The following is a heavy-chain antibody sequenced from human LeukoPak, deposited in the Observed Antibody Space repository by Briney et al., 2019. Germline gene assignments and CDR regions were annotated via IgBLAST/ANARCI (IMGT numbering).Heavy chain of an antibody. J-gene: IGHJ4*02. CDR3: ARSRLGALRGYSPFRY. D-gene: IGHD5-18*01. CDR1: GGTLNSYA. Sequence: ASVKVSCKASGGTLNSYAISWVRQAPGQGLEWMGGIIPIFGTANYAHKFQGRVTITTDESTSTAYMELSSLRSEDTAVYYCARSRLGALRGYSPFRYWGQGTLVTVSS. V-gene: IGHV1-69*05. CDR2: IIPIFGTA.